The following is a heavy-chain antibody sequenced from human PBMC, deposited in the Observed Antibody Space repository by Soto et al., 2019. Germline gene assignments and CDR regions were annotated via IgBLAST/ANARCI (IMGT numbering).Heavy chain of an antibody. CDR3: PHRLNSGRSRDAAGYKWWSL. CDR2: IYWNDDK. CDR1: GFSLSTSGVG. D-gene: IGHD1-20*01. J-gene: IGHJ2*01. V-gene: IGHV2-5*01. Sequence: SGPTLVNPTQTLTLTCTFSGFSLSTSGVGVGWIRQPPGKALEWLALIYWNDDKRYSPSLKSRLTITKDTSKNQVVLTMTNMDPVYISTYSGPHRLNSGRSRDAAGYKWWSLRGR.